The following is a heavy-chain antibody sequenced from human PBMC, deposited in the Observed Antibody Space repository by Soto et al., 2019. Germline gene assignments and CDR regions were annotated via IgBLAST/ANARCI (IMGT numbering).Heavy chain of an antibody. D-gene: IGHD2-8*01. CDR2: IIGSGGTA. CDR1: GFTFSNYV. Sequence: GGSLRLSCAASGFTFSNYVMSWVRQAPGKGLEWVSGIIGSGGTAYYADSVKGRFTISRDNSKNTLYLQMNSLRAEDTAVYYCAKRQLMLYAYTGFDYWGQGTLVTVSS. V-gene: IGHV3-23*01. J-gene: IGHJ4*02. CDR3: AKRQLMLYAYTGFDY.